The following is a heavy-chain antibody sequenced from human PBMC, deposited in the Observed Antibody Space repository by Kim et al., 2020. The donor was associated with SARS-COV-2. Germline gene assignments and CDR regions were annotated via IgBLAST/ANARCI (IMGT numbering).Heavy chain of an antibody. D-gene: IGHD5-18*01. Sequence: GYAESVKGRFTISRDNATNSLYLHMNSLRAEDTALYYCAKDIWDTATRVLFDYGGQGTLVTVSS. CDR3: AKDIWDTATRVLFDY. V-gene: IGHV3-9*01. J-gene: IGHJ4*02.